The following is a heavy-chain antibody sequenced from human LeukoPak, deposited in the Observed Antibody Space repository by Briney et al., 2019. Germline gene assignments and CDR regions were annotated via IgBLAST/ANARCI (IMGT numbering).Heavy chain of an antibody. V-gene: IGHV1-46*01. CDR2: INPSGGST. D-gene: IGHD4-17*01. CDR1: AYTSTSYY. Sequence: ASVKVSCKTSAYTSTSYYIHWVRQAPGQGLEWMGIINPSGGSTSYAQKFQGRVTMTRDTSTSTVYMYLSSLRSEDTAVYYCARDSLYGVVDYWGQGTLVTVSS. CDR3: ARDSLYGVVDY. J-gene: IGHJ4*02.